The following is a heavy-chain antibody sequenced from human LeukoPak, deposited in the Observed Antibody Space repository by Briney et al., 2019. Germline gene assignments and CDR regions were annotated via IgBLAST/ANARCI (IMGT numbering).Heavy chain of an antibody. Sequence: PGGSLRLSCAASGFTFSTHAMHRVRQAPGKGLEWVSSISSSSSYIYYADSVKGRLTISRDNAKNSLYLQMNSLRAEDTAVYYCAREMATNPPGAFDIWGQGTMVSVSS. J-gene: IGHJ3*02. CDR2: ISSSSSYI. CDR1: GFTFSTHA. V-gene: IGHV3-21*06. CDR3: AREMATNPPGAFDI. D-gene: IGHD5-24*01.